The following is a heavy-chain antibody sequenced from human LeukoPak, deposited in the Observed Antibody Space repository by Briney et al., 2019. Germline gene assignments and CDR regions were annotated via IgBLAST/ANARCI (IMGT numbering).Heavy chain of an antibody. V-gene: IGHV4-39*07. CDR1: GGSISSSSYY. CDR2: IYYSGST. CDR3: ARDQNWFDP. J-gene: IGHJ5*02. Sequence: SETLSLTCTVSGGSISSSSYYWGWIRQPPGKGLEWIGSIYYSGSTYYNPSLKSRVTISVDTSKNQFSLKLSSVTAADTAVYYCARDQNWFDPWGQGTLVTVSS.